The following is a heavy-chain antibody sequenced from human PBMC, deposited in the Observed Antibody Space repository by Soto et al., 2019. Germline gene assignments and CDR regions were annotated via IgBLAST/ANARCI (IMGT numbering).Heavy chain of an antibody. CDR2: INSDGSST. J-gene: IGHJ6*02. V-gene: IGHV3-74*01. Sequence: PGGALRLTCSASGFTLSSYWMHWVRQAPGKGLVWVSRINSDGSSTSYADSVKGRFTISRDNAKNTLYLQMNSLRAEDTAVYYCARVGGSYYYYGMDVWGQGTTVTVSS. CDR3: ARVGGSYYYYGMDV. CDR1: GFTLSSYW.